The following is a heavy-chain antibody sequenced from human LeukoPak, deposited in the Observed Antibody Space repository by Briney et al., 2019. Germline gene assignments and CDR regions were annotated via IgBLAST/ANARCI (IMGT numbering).Heavy chain of an antibody. Sequence: QTGGSLRLSCAGSGFTFGSYAMSWVRQAPGKGLEWVSAISDTGATTYDADSVKGRFTISRDNSRSTLYLQMNSLRAEDTALYYCAKDPSIGRSCTNGVCSPFDYWGQGTLVTVSS. CDR1: GFTFGSYA. V-gene: IGHV3-23*01. CDR3: AKDPSIGRSCTNGVCSPFDY. D-gene: IGHD2-8*01. J-gene: IGHJ4*02. CDR2: ISDTGATT.